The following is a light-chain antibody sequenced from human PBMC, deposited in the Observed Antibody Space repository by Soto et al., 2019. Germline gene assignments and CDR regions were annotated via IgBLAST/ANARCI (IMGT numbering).Light chain of an antibody. CDR3: QQYNTWRSIT. Sequence: EIVMTQSPATLSVSPGERATLSCRASQSVSNKLARYQHKPGQAPRVLIYDTSTRAAGIPARFSGSGSGTDFTLTISSLQSEDFAVYYCQQYNTWRSITFGQGTRLE. CDR1: QSVSNK. V-gene: IGKV3-15*01. J-gene: IGKJ5*01. CDR2: DTS.